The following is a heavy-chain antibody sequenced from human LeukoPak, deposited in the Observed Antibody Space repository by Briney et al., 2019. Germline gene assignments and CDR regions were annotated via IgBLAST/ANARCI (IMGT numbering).Heavy chain of an antibody. CDR1: GFTFSSYW. Sequence: GGSLRLSCAASGFTFSSYWMSWVRQAPGKGLEWVSAISGSGGSTYYADSVKGRFTISRDNSKNTLYLQMNSLRAEDTAVYYCAKGVVPAAIQSLFDYWGQGTLVTVSS. J-gene: IGHJ4*02. CDR2: ISGSGGST. CDR3: AKGVVPAAIQSLFDY. V-gene: IGHV3-23*01. D-gene: IGHD2-2*02.